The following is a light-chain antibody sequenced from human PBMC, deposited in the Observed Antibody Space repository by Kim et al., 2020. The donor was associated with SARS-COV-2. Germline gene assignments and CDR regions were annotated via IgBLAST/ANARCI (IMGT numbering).Light chain of an antibody. CDR3: LLYYGGALV. V-gene: IGLV7-43*01. CDR1: SGAVTSGYY. J-gene: IGLJ1*01. Sequence: PGGTVTLTCASSSGAVTSGYYPSWFQQKPGQAPRALIYYTTNKHSWTPARFSGSLLGGKPALTLSGVQPEDEAEYYCLLYYGGALVFGTGTKVTV. CDR2: YTT.